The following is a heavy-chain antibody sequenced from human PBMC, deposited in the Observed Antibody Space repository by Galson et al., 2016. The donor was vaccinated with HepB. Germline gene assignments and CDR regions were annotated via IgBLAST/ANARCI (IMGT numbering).Heavy chain of an antibody. CDR1: GFIFSRCA. Sequence: SLRLSCAASGFIFSRCAMHWVRQAPGKGLEWVAVISYDGTNKYYADSVKGRFTISRDNSKNTLYLQMNRLRGEDTAMYYCARDGRYSGYDFDYWGQGTLVTVAS. J-gene: IGHJ4*02. D-gene: IGHD5-12*01. CDR2: ISYDGTNK. V-gene: IGHV3-30*04. CDR3: ARDGRYSGYDFDY.